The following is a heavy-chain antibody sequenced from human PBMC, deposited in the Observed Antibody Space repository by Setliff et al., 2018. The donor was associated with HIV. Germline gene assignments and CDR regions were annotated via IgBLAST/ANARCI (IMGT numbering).Heavy chain of an antibody. CDR1: GYTFTGYP. J-gene: IGHJ4*01. D-gene: IGHD6-19*01. Sequence: VKVSCKASGYTFTGYPMHWVRQAPGQGLEWMGVINTSGGSAGYAEKFRGRVTMTRDTSTSTVYMDLRNLRSEDTAVYYCARNQGDSSGWYAGDYWGHGTLVTVSS. CDR3: ARNQGDSSGWYAGDY. V-gene: IGHV1-46*01. CDR2: INTSGGSA.